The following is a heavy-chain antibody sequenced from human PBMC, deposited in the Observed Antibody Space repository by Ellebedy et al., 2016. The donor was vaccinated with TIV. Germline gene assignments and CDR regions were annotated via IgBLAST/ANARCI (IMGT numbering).Heavy chain of an antibody. D-gene: IGHD2-21*02. J-gene: IGHJ4*02. V-gene: IGHV3-30-3*01. CDR2: ISYDGSNK. CDR3: AREGSGVTYFDY. CDR1: GFTFSSYA. Sequence: GGSLRLXCAASGFTFSSYAMHWVRQAPGKGLEWVAVISYDGSNKYYADSVKGRFTISRDNSKNTLYLQMNSLRAEDTAVYYCAREGSGVTYFDYWGQGTLVTVSS.